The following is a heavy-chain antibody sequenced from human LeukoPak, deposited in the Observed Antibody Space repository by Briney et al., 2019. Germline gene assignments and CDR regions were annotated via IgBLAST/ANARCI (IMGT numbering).Heavy chain of an antibody. CDR2: IYYSGTN. Sequence: PSETLSLTCAVSGGSISSHYWRWIRQPPGKGLEWIGFIYYSGTNKYNPSLKSRVTISAETSKNQYSLRLSSVTAADTAVYYCARQADDSSSSLVYFDYWGQGTLVTVSS. CDR1: GGSISSHY. J-gene: IGHJ4*02. D-gene: IGHD6-6*01. V-gene: IGHV4-59*08. CDR3: ARQADDSSSSLVYFDY.